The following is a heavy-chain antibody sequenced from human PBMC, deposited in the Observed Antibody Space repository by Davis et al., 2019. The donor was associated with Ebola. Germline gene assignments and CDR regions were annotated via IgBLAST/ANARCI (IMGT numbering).Heavy chain of an antibody. CDR1: GFTFSNSN. J-gene: IGHJ4*02. V-gene: IGHV3-48*01. Sequence: PGGSLRLSCAASGFTFSNSNMNWVRQAPGKGLEWVSYISNSSRTIYYADSVKGRFTIARDNAKNSLYLQMSSLRGEDTAVYYCAREGGGRYSYDYWGQGTLVTVSS. CDR3: AREGGGRYSYDY. D-gene: IGHD2-21*01. CDR2: ISNSSRTI.